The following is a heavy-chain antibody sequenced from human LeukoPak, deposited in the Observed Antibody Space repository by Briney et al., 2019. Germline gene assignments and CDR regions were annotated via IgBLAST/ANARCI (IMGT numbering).Heavy chain of an antibody. CDR2: IYYSGST. CDR3: ARADYYGSGSYST. D-gene: IGHD3-10*01. CDR1: GGSISSGDYY. Sequence: SETLSLTCTVSGGSISSGDYYWSWIRQPPGKGLEWIGYIYYSGSTYYNPSLKSRVTISVDTSKNQFSLKLSSVTAADTAVYYCARADYYGSGSYSTWGQGTLVTVSS. J-gene: IGHJ5*02. V-gene: IGHV4-30-4*01.